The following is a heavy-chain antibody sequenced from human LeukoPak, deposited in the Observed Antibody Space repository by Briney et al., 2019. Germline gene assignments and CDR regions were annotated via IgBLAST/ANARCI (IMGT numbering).Heavy chain of an antibody. CDR2: ISYSGST. CDR3: AKVNYYGSGSYHTPFDP. CDR1: NYAISSGFY. Sequence: SETLSLTCGVSNYAISSGFYWGWIRQPPGKGLECIGIISYSGSTYYNPSLKSRVTISVDTSKNQFSLRLSSVTASDTAVYCCAKVNYYGSGSYHTPFDPWGQGTLVTV. J-gene: IGHJ5*02. D-gene: IGHD3-10*01. V-gene: IGHV4-38-2*01.